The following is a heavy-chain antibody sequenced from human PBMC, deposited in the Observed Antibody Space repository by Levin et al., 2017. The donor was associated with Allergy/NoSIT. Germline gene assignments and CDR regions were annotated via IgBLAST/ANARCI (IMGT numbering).Heavy chain of an antibody. V-gene: IGHV1-69*04. J-gene: IGHJ4*02. CDR1: GGTFSNYA. CDR2: IISILGIT. Sequence: SVKVSCKVSGGTFSNYAISWVRQAPGQGLQWMGRIISILGITNYAQKFQGRVTITADKSTSTAYMELSSLRSEDTAVYYCAVERDDYWGQGTLVTVSS. D-gene: IGHD1-1*01. CDR3: AVERDDY.